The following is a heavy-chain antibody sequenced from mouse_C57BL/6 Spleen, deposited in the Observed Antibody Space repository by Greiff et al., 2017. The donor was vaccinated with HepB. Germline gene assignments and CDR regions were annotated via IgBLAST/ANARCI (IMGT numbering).Heavy chain of an antibody. J-gene: IGHJ2*01. CDR3: ARGEGTTVVATEDY. Sequence: QVQLQQSGAELARPGASVKLSCKASGYTFTSYGISWVKQRTGQGLEWIGEIYPRSGNTYYNEKFKGKATLTADKSSSTAYMELRSLTSEDSAVYFCARGEGTTVVATEDYWGQGTTLTVSS. D-gene: IGHD1-1*01. CDR1: GYTFTSYG. CDR2: IYPRSGNT. V-gene: IGHV1-81*01.